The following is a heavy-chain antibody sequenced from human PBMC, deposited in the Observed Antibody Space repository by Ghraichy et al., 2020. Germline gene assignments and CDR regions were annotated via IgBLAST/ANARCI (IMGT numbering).Heavy chain of an antibody. CDR2: VNGDGKKT. D-gene: IGHD6-19*01. J-gene: IGHJ4*02. CDR3: VKNTGWTGKQECFDS. Sequence: SPGKGLEWVSSVNGDGKKTYYVDSVKGRFTASRDNSKNMVYLQMTNLRAEDTARYYCVKNTGWTGKQECFDSWGPGSLVTVSS. V-gene: IGHV3-23*01.